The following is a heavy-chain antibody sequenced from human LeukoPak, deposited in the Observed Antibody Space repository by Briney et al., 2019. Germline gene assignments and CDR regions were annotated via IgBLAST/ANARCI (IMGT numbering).Heavy chain of an antibody. CDR1: GYTFSNND. CDR2: MNPISGNT. D-gene: IGHD2-15*01. Sequence: ASVKVSCKASGYTFSNNDINWVRQATGQGLEWMGWMNPISGNTGFAQKFQGRVTISRSTSISTAYMELSSLRSEDTAVYYCARNYCSGGSCYSSPMDVWGKGTTVTVSS. CDR3: ARNYCSGGSCYSSPMDV. J-gene: IGHJ6*04. V-gene: IGHV1-8*03.